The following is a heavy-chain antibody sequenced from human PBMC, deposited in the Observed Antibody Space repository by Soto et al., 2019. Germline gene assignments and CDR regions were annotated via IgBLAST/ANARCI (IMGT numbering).Heavy chain of an antibody. CDR1: GFNFSSYD. CDR2: IGTAGDT. D-gene: IGHD2-15*01. Sequence: EVQLVESGGGLVQPGGSLRLSCEASGFNFSSYDMHWVRQATGKGLEWVSVIGTAGDTFYTGSVKGRFTISRENGKNSLYLQMNSLRAGDTAVYYCARAGQGARCSGGSCYLGASDIWGQGTMVTVSS. CDR3: ARAGQGARCSGGSCYLGASDI. J-gene: IGHJ3*02. V-gene: IGHV3-13*01.